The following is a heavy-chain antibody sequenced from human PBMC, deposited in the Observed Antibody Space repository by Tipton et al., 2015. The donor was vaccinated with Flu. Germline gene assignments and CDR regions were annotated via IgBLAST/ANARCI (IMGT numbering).Heavy chain of an antibody. CDR3: ARLSYYDVDLKNFYFDY. V-gene: IGHV4-39*01. J-gene: IGHJ4*02. Sequence: TLSLTCTVSSGSIRGTNYFCAWIRQPPGKRRELIGTIYPSGTTYYNPSLKSRVTISVDTSKCQFSLMLRSVTAADSAVYYCARLSYYDVDLKNFYFDYWGQGALVTVSS. CDR1: SGSIRGTNYF. D-gene: IGHD3-10*02. CDR2: IYPSGTT.